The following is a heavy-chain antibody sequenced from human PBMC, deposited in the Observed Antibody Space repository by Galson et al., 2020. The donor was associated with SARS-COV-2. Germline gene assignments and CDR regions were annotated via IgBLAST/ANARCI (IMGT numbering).Heavy chain of an antibody. D-gene: IGHD3-9*01. CDR1: GFTFSSYW. V-gene: IGHV3-74*01. Sequence: LSLTCAASGFTFSSYWMHWVRQAPGKGLVWVSRINSDGSSTSYADSVKGRFTISRDNAKNTLYLQMNSLRAEDTAVYYCARDDILTGYYAFDIWGQGTMVTVSS. J-gene: IGHJ3*02. CDR3: ARDDILTGYYAFDI. CDR2: INSDGSST.